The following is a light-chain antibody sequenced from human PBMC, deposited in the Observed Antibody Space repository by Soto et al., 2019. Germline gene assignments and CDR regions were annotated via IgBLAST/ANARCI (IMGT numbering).Light chain of an antibody. CDR3: SSYTTSNTRQIV. V-gene: IGLV2-14*03. CDR1: SSDVGGYNY. Sequence: QSVLTQPASVSGSPGQSITISCTGTSSDVGGYNYVSWYQHHPGKAPKLIIYDVSNLPSGVSNLFSGSKSGNTASLTISGLQPEDEADYYCSSYTTSNTRQIVFGTGTKVTVL. J-gene: IGLJ1*01. CDR2: DVS.